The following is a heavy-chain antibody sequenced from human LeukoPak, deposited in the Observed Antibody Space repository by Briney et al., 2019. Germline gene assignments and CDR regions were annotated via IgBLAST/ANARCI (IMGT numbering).Heavy chain of an antibody. CDR3: ARGRAGIAAAGFDY. V-gene: IGHV3-30*04. J-gene: IGHJ4*02. CDR2: ISFDGANK. D-gene: IGHD6-13*01. CDR1: GFTFSMSS. Sequence: GGSLRLSCATSGFTFSMSSMHWVRLAPGKGLEWLAGISFDGANKFSGDSVKGRFSISRDNSKNTLYLQMNSLGLDDAAVYFCARGRAGIAAAGFDYWGQGTLVTVSS.